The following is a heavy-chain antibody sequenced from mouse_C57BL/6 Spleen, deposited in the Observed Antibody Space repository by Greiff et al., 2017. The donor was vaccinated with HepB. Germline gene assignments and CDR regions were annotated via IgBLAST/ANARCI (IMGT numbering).Heavy chain of an antibody. CDR1: GYTFTSYD. CDR2: IYPRDGST. D-gene: IGHD1-1*01. V-gene: IGHV1-85*01. J-gene: IGHJ4*01. CDR3: AHYYGSGYYAMGC. Sequence: VQLQQSGPELVKPGASVKLSCKASGYTFTSYDINWVKQRPGQGLEWIGWIYPRDGSTKYNEKFKGKATLTVDTSSSTAYMELHSLTSEDSAVYFCAHYYGSGYYAMGCWGQGTSVTVSS.